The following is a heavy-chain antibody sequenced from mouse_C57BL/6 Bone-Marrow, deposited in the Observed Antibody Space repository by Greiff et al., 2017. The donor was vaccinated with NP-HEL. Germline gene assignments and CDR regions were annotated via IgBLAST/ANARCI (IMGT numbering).Heavy chain of an antibody. CDR2: ISNGGGST. V-gene: IGHV5-12*01. CDR3: ARRQSCYYGSTAMDY. CDR1: GFTFSDYY. Sequence: DVMLVESGGGLVQPGGSLKLSCAASGFTFSDYYMYWVRQTPEKRLEWVAYISNGGGSTYYQDTVKGRFTISIDNAKNTLYLQMSRLKSEDTAMYYCARRQSCYYGSTAMDYWGQGTSVTVSS. J-gene: IGHJ4*01. D-gene: IGHD1-1*01.